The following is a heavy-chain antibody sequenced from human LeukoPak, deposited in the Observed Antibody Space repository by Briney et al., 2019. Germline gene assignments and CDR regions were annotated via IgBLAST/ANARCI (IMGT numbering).Heavy chain of an antibody. CDR2: LSPHGNYE. D-gene: IGHD2-2*03. J-gene: IGHJ4*02. CDR3: ARDWIDRSLDY. Sequence: PGRSLRLSCAASGFTFSDYGIHWVRQAPGKGLEWVAVLSPHGNYEHYADSVQGRFTISRDDSKNTVYLQMNSLRDEETAVYYCARDWIDRSLDYWGQGTLVTVSS. V-gene: IGHV3-33*01. CDR1: GFTFSDYG.